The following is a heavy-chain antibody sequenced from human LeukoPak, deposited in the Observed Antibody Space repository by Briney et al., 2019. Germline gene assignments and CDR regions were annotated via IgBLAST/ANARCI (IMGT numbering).Heavy chain of an antibody. D-gene: IGHD3-22*01. CDR3: AGDKTTSGYYEFDY. J-gene: IGHJ4*02. V-gene: IGHV3-23*01. Sequence: GGSLRLSCAASGFTFSSYSMIWVRQPPGKGLEWVSSIFPSGGEIHYADSVRGRFTISRDNSKNTLYLQMNSLRAEDTAVYYCAGDKTTSGYYEFDYWGQGTLVTVSS. CDR1: GFTFSSYS. CDR2: IFPSGGEI.